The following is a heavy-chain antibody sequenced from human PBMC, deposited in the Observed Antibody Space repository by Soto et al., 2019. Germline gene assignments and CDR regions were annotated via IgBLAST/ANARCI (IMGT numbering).Heavy chain of an antibody. CDR2: IYYSGST. CDR1: GGSISSGDYY. V-gene: IGHV4-30-4*01. D-gene: IGHD4-17*01. J-gene: IGHJ5*02. Sequence: QVQLQESGPGLVKPSQTLSLTCTVSGGSISSGDYYWSWIRQPPGKGLEWIGYIYYSGSTYYNQSLRSRVTISVDTSRNQFSLKLRFVTAADTAVYYCARVLVDFDCGDYLSYGVFDPWGPGTLVTVSS. CDR3: ARVLVDFDCGDYLSYGVFDP.